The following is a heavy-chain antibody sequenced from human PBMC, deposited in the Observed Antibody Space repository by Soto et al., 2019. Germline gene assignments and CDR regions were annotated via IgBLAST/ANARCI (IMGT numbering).Heavy chain of an antibody. CDR3: ARGVGLNSSSSGVDY. Sequence: ASVKVSCKASGYTFTGYYMHWVRQAPGQGLEWMGWINPNSGGTNYAQKFQGWVTMTRDTSISTAYMELSRLRSDDTAVYYCARGVGLNSSSSGVDYWGQGTLVTVSS. CDR1: GYTFTGYY. CDR2: INPNSGGT. D-gene: IGHD6-6*01. J-gene: IGHJ4*02. V-gene: IGHV1-2*04.